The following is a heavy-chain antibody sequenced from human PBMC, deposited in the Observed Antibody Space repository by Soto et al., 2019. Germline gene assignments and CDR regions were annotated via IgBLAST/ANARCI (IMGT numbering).Heavy chain of an antibody. CDR1: GFTFSSYA. CDR2: ISGSGGST. CDR3: ARAPTYYYDRSGPDAFDI. V-gene: IGHV3-23*01. D-gene: IGHD3-22*01. J-gene: IGHJ3*02. Sequence: GGSLRLSCAASGFTFSSYAMSWVRQAPGKGLEWVSAISGSGGSTYYADSVKGRFTISRDNSKNTLYLQMNSLRAEDTAVYYCARAPTYYYDRSGPDAFDIWGQGTMVTVSS.